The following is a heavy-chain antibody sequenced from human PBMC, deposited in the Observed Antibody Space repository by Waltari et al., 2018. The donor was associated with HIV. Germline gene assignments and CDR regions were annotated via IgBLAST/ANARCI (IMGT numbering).Heavy chain of an antibody. CDR1: AFSFSAHT. CDR2: ISSSSTYI. J-gene: IGHJ3*02. Sequence: EVQLVESGGGLVTPGGSLRLCCAASAFSFSAHTMNWVRQAPGMGLGWVSSISSSSTYIYYPDSVKGRFANSRDNAKNSLSLQMNSLTAEDTAVYYCARYSSAGHDFDIWGQGTMVTVSS. V-gene: IGHV3-21*01. D-gene: IGHD6-19*01. CDR3: ARYSSAGHDFDI.